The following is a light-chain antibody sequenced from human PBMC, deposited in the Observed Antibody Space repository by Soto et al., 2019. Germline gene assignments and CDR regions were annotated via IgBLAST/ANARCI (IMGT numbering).Light chain of an antibody. CDR2: DVS. J-gene: IGLJ1*01. V-gene: IGLV2-14*01. CDR1: SSDVGGYDY. Sequence: QSVLTQPASVSESPGQSIAISCTGTSSDVGGYDYVSWYQQHPGKAPKVMIYDVSNRPSGVSNRFSGSKSGNTASLTISGLQAEDEADYYCSSYTSSSTYVFGTGTKVTVL. CDR3: SSYTSSSTYV.